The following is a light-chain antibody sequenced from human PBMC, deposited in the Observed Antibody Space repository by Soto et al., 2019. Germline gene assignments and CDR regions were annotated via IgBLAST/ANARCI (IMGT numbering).Light chain of an antibody. CDR3: QHYNTYPWT. Sequence: DTQLTQSPSILSASVGEGVRITCRASQSIGSLLSWYQQKPGKAPNLLIHKASHLESRVPSRFSGSGSGTEFTLTISSLQPGDFATYYCQHYNTYPWTLGQGTKVDIK. V-gene: IGKV1-5*03. J-gene: IGKJ1*01. CDR1: QSIGSL. CDR2: KAS.